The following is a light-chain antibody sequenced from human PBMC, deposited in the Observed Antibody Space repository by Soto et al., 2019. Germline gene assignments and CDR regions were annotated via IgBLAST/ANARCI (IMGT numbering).Light chain of an antibody. Sequence: EIRMSRSPVTLSVTSGERGTLSRRASQSVDGNLAWYQQKPGQAPRLLISGASTRATGIPARFSGSGSGTEFTLTISSLQSEDFAVYYCQQYDNWPPLTFGGVTK. J-gene: IGKJ4*01. CDR2: GAS. CDR1: QSVDGN. V-gene: IGKV3-15*01. CDR3: QQYDNWPPLT.